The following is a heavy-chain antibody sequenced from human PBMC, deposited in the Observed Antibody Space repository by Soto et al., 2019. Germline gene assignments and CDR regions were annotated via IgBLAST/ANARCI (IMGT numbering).Heavy chain of an antibody. CDR1: GYTFSTLA. Sequence: GGSLRLSCSASGYTFSTLAMHWVRQAPGKGLEYVSSISSNGGSTYYADSVKGRFIISRDNSKNTLYLQMSSLRREDTAVYYCVKDRQVDYWGQGTLVTVSS. J-gene: IGHJ4*02. CDR2: ISSNGGST. CDR3: VKDRQVDY. V-gene: IGHV3-64D*06.